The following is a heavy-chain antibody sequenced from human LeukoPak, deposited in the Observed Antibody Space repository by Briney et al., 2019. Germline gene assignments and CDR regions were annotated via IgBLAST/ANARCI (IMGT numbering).Heavy chain of an antibody. Sequence: GGSLRLSCAASGFTVSSNYMSWVRQAPGKGLEWVSVIYSGGSTYYADSVKGRFTISRDNSKNTLYLQMNSLRAEDTAVYYCARGVDYYGSGSYEWYYYMDVWGKGTTVTISS. J-gene: IGHJ6*03. D-gene: IGHD3-10*01. CDR2: IYSGGST. CDR1: GFTVSSNY. V-gene: IGHV3-66*01. CDR3: ARGVDYYGSGSYEWYYYMDV.